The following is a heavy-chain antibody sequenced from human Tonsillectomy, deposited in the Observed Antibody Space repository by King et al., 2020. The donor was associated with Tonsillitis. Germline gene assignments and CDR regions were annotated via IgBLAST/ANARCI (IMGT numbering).Heavy chain of an antibody. D-gene: IGHD3-22*01. CDR2: SLPIFGTT. V-gene: IGHV1-69*06. CDR1: GDIFSNYA. J-gene: IGHJ4*02. CDR3: ASSSYYSDGSGSYFDF. Sequence: GQLVQSGAAVKKPGSSVKVSCKASGDIFSNYAVSWVRQAPGQGLEWMGGSLPIFGTTKYSQKFRVRLKSTADRSTGTVFLDLSSLRSEDTAMYYCASSSYYSDGSGSYFDFWGQGTLLTVSS.